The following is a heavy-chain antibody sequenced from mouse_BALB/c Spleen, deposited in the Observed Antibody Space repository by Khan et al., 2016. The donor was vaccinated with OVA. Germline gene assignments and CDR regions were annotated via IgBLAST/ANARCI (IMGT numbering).Heavy chain of an antibody. D-gene: IGHD2-3*01. CDR2: ISYSGST. Sequence: EVKLQESGPGLVKPSQSLSLTCTVTGYSITSDYAWNWIRQFPGNKLEWMGYISYSGSTNHNPSLKSRISITRDTSKNQFFLQLNSVTTEDTATYYCARDGSRYNYAMDYWGQGTSVTVSS. CDR1: GYSITSDYA. CDR3: ARDGSRYNYAMDY. J-gene: IGHJ4*01. V-gene: IGHV3-2*02.